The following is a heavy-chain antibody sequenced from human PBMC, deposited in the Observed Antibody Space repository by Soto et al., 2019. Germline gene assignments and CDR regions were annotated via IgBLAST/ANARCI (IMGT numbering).Heavy chain of an antibody. CDR2: ISYDGSNK. CDR1: GFTFINYA. J-gene: IGHJ4*02. CDR3: ARDQVKGTMTIL. V-gene: IGHV3-30-3*01. Sequence: GSLRLSCAASGFTFINYAMHWVRQAPGKGLEWVAVISYDGSNKYYADSVKGRFTISRDNSKNTMYLQMNSLSAEDTAVYHCARDQVKGTMTILWGQGTLVTVSS. D-gene: IGHD4-17*01.